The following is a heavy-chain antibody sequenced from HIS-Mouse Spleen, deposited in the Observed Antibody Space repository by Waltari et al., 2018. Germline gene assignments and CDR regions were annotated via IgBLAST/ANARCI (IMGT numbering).Heavy chain of an antibody. V-gene: IGHV1-2*02. CDR3: ARDQLGGFDY. J-gene: IGHJ4*02. CDR1: GYTFTGYY. CDR2: INPNSGGT. Sequence: QVQLVQSGAEVKKHGASVKVSCKAAGYTFTGYYTQGVRQAPGQGLEWMGWINPNSGGTNYAQKFQGRVTMTRDTSISTAYMELSRLRSDDTAVYYCARDQLGGFDYWGQGTLVTVSS. D-gene: IGHD7-27*01.